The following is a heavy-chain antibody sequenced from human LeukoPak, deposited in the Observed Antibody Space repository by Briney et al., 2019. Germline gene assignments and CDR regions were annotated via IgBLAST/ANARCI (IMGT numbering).Heavy chain of an antibody. Sequence: SETLSLTCTVSGGSISSHYWSWIRQPPGKGLEWIGYIYYSGSTNYNPSLKSRVTISVDTSKNQFSLKLSSATAADTAVYYCARVGYYYDSSGIEGGNYYYYMDVWGKGTTVTVSS. CDR3: ARVGYYYDSSGIEGGNYYYYMDV. D-gene: IGHD3-22*01. J-gene: IGHJ6*03. CDR1: GGSISSHY. V-gene: IGHV4-59*11. CDR2: IYYSGST.